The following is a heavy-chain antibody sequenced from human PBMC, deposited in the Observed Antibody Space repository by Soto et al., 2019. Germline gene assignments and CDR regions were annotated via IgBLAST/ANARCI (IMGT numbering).Heavy chain of an antibody. V-gene: IGHV1-18*01. D-gene: IGHD3-16*01. J-gene: IGHJ6*03. CDR3: ARDYIWGSGKTDYYYYYYMDV. Sequence: ASVKVSCKASGYTFTSYGISWVRQAPGQGLEWMGWISAYNGNTNYAQKLQGRVTMTTDTSTSTAYMGLRSLRSDDTAVYYCARDYIWGSGKTDYYYYYYMDVWGKGTTVTVSS. CDR2: ISAYNGNT. CDR1: GYTFTSYG.